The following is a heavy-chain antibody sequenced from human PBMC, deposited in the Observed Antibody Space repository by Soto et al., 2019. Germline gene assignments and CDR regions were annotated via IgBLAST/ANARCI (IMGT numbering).Heavy chain of an antibody. J-gene: IGHJ4*02. CDR2: ISYDGSKK. V-gene: IGHV3-30*03. CDR3: XXXXXTTAGV. Sequence: QVQLVESGGGVVQPGRSLRLSCAASGFTFSSYGIHWVRQAPGKGLEWVAFISYDGSKKTYANSVKGRFTISRDNSKXXXXXXXXXXXXXXXXXXXXXXXXXTTAGVWGQGTLVTVSS. CDR1: GFTFSSYG. D-gene: IGHD1-1*01.